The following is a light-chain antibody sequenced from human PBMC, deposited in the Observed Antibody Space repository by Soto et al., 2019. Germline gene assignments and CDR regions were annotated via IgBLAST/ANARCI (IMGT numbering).Light chain of an antibody. J-gene: IGKJ1*01. Sequence: EIVLTQSPGTLSLSPGERATLSCRASQSVSSSYLAWYQQRPGQAPRPLIYGASSRATDIPDRFSGSGSGTDFTLTISRLEPEDFAVYYCQQYGSSPWTFVQGTKVEIK. CDR2: GAS. V-gene: IGKV3-20*01. CDR1: QSVSSSY. CDR3: QQYGSSPWT.